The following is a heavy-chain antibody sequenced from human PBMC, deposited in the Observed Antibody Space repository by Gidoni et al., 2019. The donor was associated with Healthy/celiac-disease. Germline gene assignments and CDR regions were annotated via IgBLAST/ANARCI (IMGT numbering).Heavy chain of an antibody. Sequence: QVQLQQSGPGLVTPSQTLSLTCAISGARVSSNSAAWNWIRQSPSRGLEWLGRTYYRSKWYNDYAVSVKSRITINPDTSKNQFSLQLNSVTPEDTAVYYCASGYSGYDTLPYYFDYWGQGTLVTVSS. V-gene: IGHV6-1*01. CDR1: GARVSSNSAA. CDR2: TYYRSKWYN. J-gene: IGHJ4*02. CDR3: ASGYSGYDTLPYYFDY. D-gene: IGHD5-12*01.